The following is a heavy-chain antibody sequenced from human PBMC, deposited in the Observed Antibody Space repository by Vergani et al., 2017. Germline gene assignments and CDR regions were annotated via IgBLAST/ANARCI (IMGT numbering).Heavy chain of an antibody. CDR3: ARASGDIVVLPAATFDY. CDR2: IYDRGST. D-gene: IGHD2-2*01. J-gene: IGHJ4*02. CDR1: GGSISSYY. V-gene: IGHV4-59*01. Sequence: QVQLQESGPGLVKPSETLSLTCTVSGGSISSYYWSWIRQPPGKGLEWIGYIYDRGSTNYNPCLKSRVTISVDTSKNQLSLRRSSVTAAETAVYYCARASGDIVVLPAATFDYWGQGTLVTVSS.